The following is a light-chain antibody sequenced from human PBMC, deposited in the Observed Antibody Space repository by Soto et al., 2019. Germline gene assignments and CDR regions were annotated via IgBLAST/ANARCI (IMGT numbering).Light chain of an antibody. J-gene: IGKJ2*01. CDR3: QQYGRSSLMFT. CDR1: QSVTSDF. Sequence: EIVLTQSPGTLSLSPGERATLSCRASQSVTSDFLAWYQQKPGQAPRPLIYGASTRAAGVPDRFSGSGSGTDFTLTITRLEPEDFAVYYCQQYGRSSLMFTFGQGTKLGV. CDR2: GAS. V-gene: IGKV3-20*01.